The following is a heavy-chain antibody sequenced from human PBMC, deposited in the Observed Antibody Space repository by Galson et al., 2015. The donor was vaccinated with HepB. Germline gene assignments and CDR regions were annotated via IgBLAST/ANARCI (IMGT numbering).Heavy chain of an antibody. D-gene: IGHD3-10*01. J-gene: IGHJ3*02. V-gene: IGHV1-46*01. CDR2: INPSGGST. Sequence: SVKVSCKASGYTFTSYYMHWVRQAPGQGLEWMGIINPSGGSTSYAQKFQGRVTMTRDTSTSTVYMELSSLRSVDTAVYYCAREALGADAFDIWGQGTMVTVSS. CDR3: AREALGADAFDI. CDR1: GYTFTSYY.